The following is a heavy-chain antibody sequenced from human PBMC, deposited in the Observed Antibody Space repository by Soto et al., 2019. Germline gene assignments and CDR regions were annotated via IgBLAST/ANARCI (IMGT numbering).Heavy chain of an antibody. V-gene: IGHV4-34*01. Sequence: QVQLQQWGAGLLKPSETLSLTCAVYGGSFSGYYWSWIRQPPGKGLEWIGEINHSGSTNYNPSLKSRVPISVDTSKNQFSLKLSSVTAADTAVYYCARECGSGAFDIWGQGTMVTVSS. CDR3: ARECGSGAFDI. CDR1: GGSFSGYY. D-gene: IGHD3-10*01. J-gene: IGHJ3*02. CDR2: INHSGST.